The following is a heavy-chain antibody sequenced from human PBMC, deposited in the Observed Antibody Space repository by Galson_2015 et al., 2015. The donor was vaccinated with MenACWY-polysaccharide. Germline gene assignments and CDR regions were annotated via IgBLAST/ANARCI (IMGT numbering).Heavy chain of an antibody. CDR2: MWHSGGT. D-gene: IGHD6-25*01. CDR1: GGSFSAFF. V-gene: IGHV4-34*01. CDR3: VREVAAARGAFDF. Sequence: ETLSLTCDVFGGSFSAFFWSWIRQTPGEGLEWIGEMWHSGGTNYNPSLQSRVSISVDTSKNQLSLKLYSVTAADTAVYYCVREVAAARGAFDFWGQGTVVTVSS. J-gene: IGHJ3*01.